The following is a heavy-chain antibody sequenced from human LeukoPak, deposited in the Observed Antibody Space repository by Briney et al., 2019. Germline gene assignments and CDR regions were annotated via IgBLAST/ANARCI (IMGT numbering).Heavy chain of an antibody. Sequence: SQTLSLTCAISGDRVCSSSGAWNWIRQAPSRVLEWLGRTYYRSKWYNDYAVSVKSQLTINPDTSKNQFSLHLNSVTPGDTAVYYCARGVRGITASFDSWGQGTLVTVSS. V-gene: IGHV6-1*01. CDR2: TYYRSKWYN. J-gene: IGHJ4*02. D-gene: IGHD1-20*01. CDR1: GDRVCSSSGA. CDR3: ARGVRGITASFDS.